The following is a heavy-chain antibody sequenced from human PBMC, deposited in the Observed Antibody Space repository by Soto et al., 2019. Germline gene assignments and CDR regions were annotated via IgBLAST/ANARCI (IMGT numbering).Heavy chain of an antibody. CDR1: GLNFCSYG. V-gene: IGHV3-33*01. Sequence: GGSMRISSEASGLNFCSYGIDGVRKDPGKGLEWVAIIWNDGSNEYYADSVKGRFTISRDNSKNTVYLQVSKLRAEDTAVYFCARDQTDSGGYSDSWGQGTLVPGSS. CDR2: IWNDGSNE. CDR3: ARDQTDSGGYSDS. D-gene: IGHD3-22*01. J-gene: IGHJ4*02.